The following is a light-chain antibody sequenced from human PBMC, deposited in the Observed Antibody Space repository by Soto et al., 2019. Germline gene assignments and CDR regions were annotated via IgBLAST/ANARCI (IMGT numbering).Light chain of an antibody. CDR2: RDN. Sequence: QSVLTQPPSASGTSGQRVTISCSGSASNIGSDAVNWYQQVPGTAPKLLIYRDNRRPSGVPDRFSGSKSGTSASLAISGLQSEDEADYYCAAWDDSLNGWVFGGGTKLTVL. CDR3: AAWDDSLNGWV. CDR1: ASNIGSDA. J-gene: IGLJ3*02. V-gene: IGLV1-44*01.